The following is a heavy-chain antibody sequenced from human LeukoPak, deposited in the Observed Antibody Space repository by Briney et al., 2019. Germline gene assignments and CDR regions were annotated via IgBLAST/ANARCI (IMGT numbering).Heavy chain of an antibody. Sequence: PSETLSLTCTVSGYSISSGYHWGWIRQPPGKGLEWIGSIYHSGSTYYNPSLKSRVTISVDTSKNQFSLKLSSVTAADTAVYYCARVPLAQWGNVTPSGYFDYWGQGTLVTVSS. D-gene: IGHD4-23*01. V-gene: IGHV4-38-2*02. J-gene: IGHJ4*02. CDR3: ARVPLAQWGNVTPSGYFDY. CDR2: IYHSGST. CDR1: GYSISSGYH.